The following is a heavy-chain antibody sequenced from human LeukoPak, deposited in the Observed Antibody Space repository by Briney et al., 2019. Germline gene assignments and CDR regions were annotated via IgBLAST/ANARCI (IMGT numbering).Heavy chain of an antibody. CDR3: ARDQRQGYSSKYNWFDP. D-gene: IGHD6-13*01. Sequence: GGSLRLSCAASGFTFSSYAMHWVRQAPGKGLEWVAVISYDGSNKYYADSVKGRFTISRDNSKNSLYLQMNSLRAEDTAVYYCARDQRQGYSSKYNWFDPWGQGTLVTVSS. CDR1: GFTFSSYA. J-gene: IGHJ5*02. V-gene: IGHV3-30-3*01. CDR2: ISYDGSNK.